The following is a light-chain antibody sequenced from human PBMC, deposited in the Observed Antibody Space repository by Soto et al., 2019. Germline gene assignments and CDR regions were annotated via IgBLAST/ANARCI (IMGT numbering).Light chain of an antibody. CDR3: QQYNNWPRT. CDR2: GAS. Sequence: DIVMTQSPATLSVSPGEGATLSCRASQSVSSGYLAWYQQKPGQAPRLLIYGASTRATGIPARFSGSVSGTEFALTISSLQSEDFAVYYCQQYNNWPRTFGQGTKVDIK. V-gene: IGKV3D-15*01. J-gene: IGKJ1*01. CDR1: QSVSSGY.